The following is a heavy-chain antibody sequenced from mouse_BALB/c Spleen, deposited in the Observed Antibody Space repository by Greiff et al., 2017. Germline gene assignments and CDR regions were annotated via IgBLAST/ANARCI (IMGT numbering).Heavy chain of an antibody. J-gene: IGHJ3*01. Sequence: EVKLVESGGDLVKPGGSLKLSCAASGFTFSSYGMSWVRQTPDKRLEWVATISSGGSYTYYPDSVKGRFTISRDNAKNTLYLQMSSLKSEDTAMYYCAKHGNYYRCDDGSWFAYWGQGTLVTVSA. V-gene: IGHV5-6*01. CDR2: ISSGGSYT. D-gene: IGHD2-14*01. CDR1: GFTFSSYG. CDR3: AKHGNYYRCDDGSWFAY.